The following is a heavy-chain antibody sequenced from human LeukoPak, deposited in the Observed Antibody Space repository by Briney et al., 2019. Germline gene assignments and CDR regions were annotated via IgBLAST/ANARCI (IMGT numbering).Heavy chain of an antibody. CDR2: INPSGGST. V-gene: IGHV1-46*01. CDR1: GYTFASYY. Sequence: GASVKVSCKASGYTFASYYMHWVRQAPGQGLEWMGIINPSGGSTSYAQKFQGRVTMTRDTSTSTVYMELSSLRSEDTAVYYCARARRLAVAGTTWGYYFDYWGQGTLVTVSS. D-gene: IGHD6-19*01. J-gene: IGHJ4*02. CDR3: ARARRLAVAGTTWGYYFDY.